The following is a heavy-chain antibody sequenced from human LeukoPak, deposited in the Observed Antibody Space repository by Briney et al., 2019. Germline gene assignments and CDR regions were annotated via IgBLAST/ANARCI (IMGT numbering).Heavy chain of an antibody. Sequence: AGGSLRLSCAASGLTFRNYGMSWVRQAPGKGLEWVSIMSGTGDSTYYAASMKGRFTISRDNPRNTVYLQMNSLRAEDTAVYFCAKADATIGGAFDIWGQGTMVTVSS. J-gene: IGHJ3*02. CDR1: GLTFRNYG. CDR2: MSGTGDST. D-gene: IGHD3-3*01. V-gene: IGHV3-23*01. CDR3: AKADATIGGAFDI.